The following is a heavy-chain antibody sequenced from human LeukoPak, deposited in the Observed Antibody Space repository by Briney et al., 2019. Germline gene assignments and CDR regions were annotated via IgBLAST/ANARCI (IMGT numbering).Heavy chain of an antibody. CDR1: GYTFTGYY. D-gene: IGHD1-26*01. Sequence: ASVKVSCKASGYTFTGYYMHLVRQAPGQGLEWMGWINPNSGGTNYAQKFQGRVTMTRDTSISTAYMELSRLRSDDTAVYYCARDLVGATPFDPWGQGTLVTVSS. J-gene: IGHJ5*02. CDR2: INPNSGGT. CDR3: ARDLVGATPFDP. V-gene: IGHV1-2*02.